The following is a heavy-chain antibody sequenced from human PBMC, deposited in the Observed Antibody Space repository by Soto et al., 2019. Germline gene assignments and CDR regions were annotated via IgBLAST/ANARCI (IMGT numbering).Heavy chain of an antibody. Sequence: GSLRLSCAASGFMFSDYAMTWARQAPVKELEWVSGLLRPGRSTYYADSVKGRFTISGDTSANTVYLQMDSLRAEDTAVYYCAKDAIANDGIWLMDSWGQGTVVTVSS. J-gene: IGHJ5*02. CDR2: LLRPGRST. V-gene: IGHV3-23*01. D-gene: IGHD3-16*01. CDR3: AKDAIANDGIWLMDS. CDR1: GFMFSDYA.